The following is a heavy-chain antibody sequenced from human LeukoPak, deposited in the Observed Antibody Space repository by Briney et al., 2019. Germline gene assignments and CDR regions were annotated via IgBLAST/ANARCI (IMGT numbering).Heavy chain of an antibody. CDR3: ASSIAVAEFDY. CDR2: IYYSGST. J-gene: IGHJ4*02. CDR1: GGSISSYY. V-gene: IGHV4-59*01. D-gene: IGHD6-19*01. Sequence: SETLSPTCTVSGGSISSYYWSWIRQPPGKGLEWIGYIYYSGSTNYNPSLKSRVTISVDTSKNQFSLKLSSVTAADTAVYYCASSIAVAEFDYWGQGTLVTVSS.